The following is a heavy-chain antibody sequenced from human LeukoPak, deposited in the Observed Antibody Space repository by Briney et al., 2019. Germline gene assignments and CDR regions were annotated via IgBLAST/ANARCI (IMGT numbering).Heavy chain of an antibody. Sequence: GASVKVSCKASGYTFTVNNMHWGRQPPGQGLEWVGRINPNSGGTNYAQKFQGRVTMTRDTSISTAYMELSRLRSDDTAVYYCARDWGAHRGVIDYWGQGTLVTVSS. CDR3: ARDWGAHRGVIDY. J-gene: IGHJ4*02. D-gene: IGHD3-10*01. CDR1: GYTFTVNN. CDR2: INPNSGGT. V-gene: IGHV1-2*06.